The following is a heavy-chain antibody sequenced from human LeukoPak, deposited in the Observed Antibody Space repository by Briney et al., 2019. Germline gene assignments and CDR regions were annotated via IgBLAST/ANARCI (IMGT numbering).Heavy chain of an antibody. D-gene: IGHD6-13*01. CDR2: INHSGST. J-gene: IGHJ5*02. CDR3: AGGASYSSSWYWFDP. V-gene: IGHV4-34*01. Sequence: SETLSLTCAVYGGSFSGYYCNWIRQPPGKGLEWIGEINHSGSTNYNPSLKSRVTLSVDTSKNQFSLKLSSVTAADTAVYYCAGGASYSSSWYWFDPWGQGTLVTVSS. CDR1: GGSFSGYY.